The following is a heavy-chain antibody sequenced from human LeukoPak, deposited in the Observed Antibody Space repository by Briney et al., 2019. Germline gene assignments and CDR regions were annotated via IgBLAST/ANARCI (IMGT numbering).Heavy chain of an antibody. V-gene: IGHV3-23*01. Sequence: GGSLRLSCAASGFSFSSYAMTWVRQAPGKGLEWVSSISSSGVNTYLADSVQGRFTISRDNSKSTLYLQMNPLRVEDTAVYFCAKFTYTSSSRAFDYWGQGTLVTVSS. D-gene: IGHD6-6*01. CDR1: GFSFSSYA. CDR2: ISSSGVNT. CDR3: AKFTYTSSSRAFDY. J-gene: IGHJ4*02.